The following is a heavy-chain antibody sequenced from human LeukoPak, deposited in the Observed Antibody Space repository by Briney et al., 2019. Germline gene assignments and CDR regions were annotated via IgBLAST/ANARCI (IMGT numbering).Heavy chain of an antibody. CDR3: ARDGHSSGWYFGWFDP. CDR2: INPNSGGT. J-gene: IGHJ5*02. Sequence: ASVKVSCKASGYTFTGYYMHWVRQAPGQGLEWMGWINPNSGGTNYAQKFQGRVTMTRDTSISTAYMELSRLRSDDTAVYYCARDGHSSGWYFGWFDPWGQGTLVTVSS. D-gene: IGHD6-19*01. V-gene: IGHV1-2*02. CDR1: GYTFTGYY.